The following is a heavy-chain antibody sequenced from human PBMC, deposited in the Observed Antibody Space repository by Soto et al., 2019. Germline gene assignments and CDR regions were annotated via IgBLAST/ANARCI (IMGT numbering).Heavy chain of an antibody. J-gene: IGHJ4*02. CDR3: ARDTATNYDILTGPGDY. Sequence: SVKGSFKASGYTFTGYYMHWVRQAPVQGLEWMGWINPNSGGTNYAQKFQGRVTMTRDTSISTAYMELSRLRSDDTAVYYCARDTATNYDILTGPGDYWGQGTLVTVYS. CDR1: GYTFTGYY. CDR2: INPNSGGT. V-gene: IGHV1-2*02. D-gene: IGHD3-9*01.